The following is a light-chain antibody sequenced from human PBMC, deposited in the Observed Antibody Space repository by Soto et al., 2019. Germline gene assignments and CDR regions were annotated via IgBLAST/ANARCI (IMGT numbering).Light chain of an antibody. Sequence: EIVMTHSPATLPVSPGERATLSCRASQSVSNNLAWYQQKPGQAPRLLIYGASTRATAIPARFSGSGSGTEFTLTISSLQSEDFAVYFCQQYDNWPYTFGQGTKLEIK. CDR1: QSVSNN. CDR3: QQYDNWPYT. CDR2: GAS. V-gene: IGKV3-15*01. J-gene: IGKJ2*01.